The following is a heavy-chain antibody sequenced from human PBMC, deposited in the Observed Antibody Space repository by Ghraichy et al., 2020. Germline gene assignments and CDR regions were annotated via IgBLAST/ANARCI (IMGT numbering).Heavy chain of an antibody. J-gene: IGHJ4*02. Sequence: GGSLRLSCAASGFTFSSYAMSWVRQAPGKGLEWVSAISGSGGSTYYADSVKGRFTISRDNSKNTLYLQMNSLRAEDTAVYYCAKAMSGYGGSPGTFDYWGQGTLVTVSS. CDR1: GFTFSSYA. D-gene: IGHD5-12*01. V-gene: IGHV3-23*01. CDR2: ISGSGGST. CDR3: AKAMSGYGGSPGTFDY.